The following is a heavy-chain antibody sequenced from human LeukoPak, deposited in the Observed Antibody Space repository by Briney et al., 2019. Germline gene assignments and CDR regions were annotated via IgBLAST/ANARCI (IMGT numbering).Heavy chain of an antibody. CDR2: IYTSGTT. CDR3: ARPATVWGSYRYLYFQH. V-gene: IGHV4-61*02. D-gene: IGHD3-16*02. CDR1: GGSINSGNYY. Sequence: SETLSLTCFVSGGSINSGNYYWSWIRQPAGKGLEWIGRIYTSGTTNYTPSLKSRVTISLDTSKNQFSLKLSSVTAADTAVYYCARPATVWGSYRYLYFQHWGQGTLVTVSS. J-gene: IGHJ1*01.